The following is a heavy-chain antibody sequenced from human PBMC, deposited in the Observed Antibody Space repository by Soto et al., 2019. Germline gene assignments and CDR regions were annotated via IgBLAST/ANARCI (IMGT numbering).Heavy chain of an antibody. V-gene: IGHV1-18*01. Sequence: ASVKVSCKASGYTFTSYGISWVRQAPGQGLEWMGWISAYNGNTNYAQKLQGRVTMITDTSTSTAYMELRSLRSDDTAVYYCARDFSIRGYSYGYGYWGQGTLVTVSS. D-gene: IGHD5-18*01. J-gene: IGHJ4*02. CDR3: ARDFSIRGYSYGYGY. CDR2: ISAYNGNT. CDR1: GYTFTSYG.